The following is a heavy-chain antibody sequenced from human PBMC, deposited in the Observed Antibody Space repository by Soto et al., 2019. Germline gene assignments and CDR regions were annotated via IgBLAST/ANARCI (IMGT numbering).Heavy chain of an antibody. CDR1: GFTFNIYW. D-gene: IGHD3-10*01. J-gene: IGHJ5*02. CDR3: ARGYYGSGSYYFDP. V-gene: IGHV3-74*01. Sequence: EVQLVESGGGLVQPGGSLRLSCAASGFTFNIYWMHWVRQAPGKGLVWVSHINGDGSSTTYADSVKGRFTISRDNAKNTLYLQMKSLGAEDTAVYYCARGYYGSGSYYFDPWGHGSLVTVSS. CDR2: INGDGSST.